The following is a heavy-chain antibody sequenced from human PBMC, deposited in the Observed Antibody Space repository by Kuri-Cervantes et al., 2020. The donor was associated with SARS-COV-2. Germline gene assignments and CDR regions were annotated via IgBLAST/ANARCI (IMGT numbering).Heavy chain of an antibody. CDR2: ISSSSSYT. CDR3: ASFGSGWYDDAFDI. D-gene: IGHD6-19*01. J-gene: IGHJ3*02. V-gene: IGHV3-21*05. Sequence: GGSLRLSCAASGFTFSSYEMNWVRQAPGKGLEWVSYISSSSSYTNYADSVKGRFTISRDNAKNSLYLQMNSLRAEDTAVYYCASFGSGWYDDAFDIWGQGTMVTVSS. CDR1: GFTFSSYE.